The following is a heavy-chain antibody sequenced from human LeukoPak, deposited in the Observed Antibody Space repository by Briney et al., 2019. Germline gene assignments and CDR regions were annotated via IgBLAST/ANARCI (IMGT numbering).Heavy chain of an antibody. D-gene: IGHD1-20*01. V-gene: IGHV3-11*01. CDR1: GFTVSSTY. CDR3: ARRRYNWNAIDY. CDR2: ISSSGSTI. Sequence: GGSLRLSCAASGFTVSSTYMSWVRQAPGKGLEWVSYISSSGSTIYYADSVKDRFTISRDNAKNSLYLQMNSLRAEDTAVYYCARRRYNWNAIDYWGQGTLVTVSS. J-gene: IGHJ4*02.